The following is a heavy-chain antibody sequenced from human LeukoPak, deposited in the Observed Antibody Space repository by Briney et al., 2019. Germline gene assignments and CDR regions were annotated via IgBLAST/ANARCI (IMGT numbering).Heavy chain of an antibody. J-gene: IGHJ5*02. D-gene: IGHD3-3*01. Sequence: PSETLSLTCTVSGGSISSGSYYWSWIRQPAGKGLEWIGRIYTSGSTNYNPSLKSRVTISVDTSKNQFSLKLSSVTAADTAVYYCARTRFTIFGVVIAGWFDPWGQGTLVTVSS. V-gene: IGHV4-61*02. CDR2: IYTSGST. CDR1: GGSISSGSYY. CDR3: ARTRFTIFGVVIAGWFDP.